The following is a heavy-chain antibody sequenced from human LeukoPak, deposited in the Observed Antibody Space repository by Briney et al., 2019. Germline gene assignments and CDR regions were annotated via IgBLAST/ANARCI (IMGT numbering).Heavy chain of an antibody. CDR3: ARELRVTPGSYYFDY. D-gene: IGHD4-23*01. CDR2: IYHSGSS. CDR1: GYSISSGFS. V-gene: IGHV4-38-2*02. J-gene: IGHJ4*02. Sequence: SETLSLTCAVSGYSISSGFSWGWTRQPPGKGLEWIGTIYHSGSSYYNPSLKSRVTISVDTSKNQFSLKLTSVTAADTAVYYCARELRVTPGSYYFDYWGQGTLVTVSS.